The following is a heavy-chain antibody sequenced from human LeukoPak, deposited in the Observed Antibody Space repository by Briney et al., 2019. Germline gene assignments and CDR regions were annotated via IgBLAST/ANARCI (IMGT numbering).Heavy chain of an antibody. J-gene: IGHJ4*02. V-gene: IGHV4-59*01. CDR1: GGSISSYY. D-gene: IGHD3-16*02. CDR2: IYYSGGT. Sequence: KPSETLSLTCTVSGGSISSYYWSWIRQPPGKGLEWIGYIYYSGGTNYNPSLKSRVTISVDTSKNQFSLKLSSVTAADTAVYYCARAAAWDYDYVWGSYLNWGQGTLVTVSS. CDR3: ARAAAWDYDYVWGSYLN.